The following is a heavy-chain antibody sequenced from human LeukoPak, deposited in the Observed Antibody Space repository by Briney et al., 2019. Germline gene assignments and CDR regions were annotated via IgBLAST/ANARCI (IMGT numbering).Heavy chain of an antibody. CDR3: ARNSPPFYYYGMDV. CDR1: GFTFSSYS. J-gene: IGHJ6*02. CDR2: ISSSSSYI. V-gene: IGHV3-21*01. Sequence: GGSLRLSCAASGFTFSSYSMNWVRQAPGKGLEWVSSISSSSSYIYYADSVKGRFTISRDNAKNSLYLQMNSLRAEDTAVYYCARNSPPFYYYGMDVWGQGTTVTVS. D-gene: IGHD2/OR15-2a*01.